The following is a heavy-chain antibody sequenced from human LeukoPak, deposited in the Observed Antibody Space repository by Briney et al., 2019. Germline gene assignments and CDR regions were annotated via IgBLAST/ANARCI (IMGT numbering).Heavy chain of an antibody. CDR2: IYYSGST. CDR1: GGSISGYY. Sequence: SETLSLTCTVSGGSISGYYWSWIRQPPGKGLEWIGYIYYSGSTKYNPSLKSRVTISVDTSKNQFSLKLSSVTAADTAVYYCARGGLESGYHSNGGFDIWDQGTMVTVSS. D-gene: IGHD3-22*01. CDR3: ARGGLESGYHSNGGFDI. V-gene: IGHV4-59*01. J-gene: IGHJ3*02.